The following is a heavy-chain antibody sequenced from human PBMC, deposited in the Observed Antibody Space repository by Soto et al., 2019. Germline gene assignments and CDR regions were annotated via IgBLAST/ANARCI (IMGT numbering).Heavy chain of an antibody. D-gene: IGHD5-18*01. CDR3: ARSRRGYSYGYSDY. V-gene: IGHV4-59*01. Sequence: QVQLQESGPGLVKPSETLSLTCTVSGGSISSYYWSWIRQPPGKGLEWIGYIYYSGSTNYNPSLKSRVTISVDTSKNQFSLKLSSVTAADTAVYCCARSRRGYSYGYSDYWGQGTLVTVSS. CDR2: IYYSGST. J-gene: IGHJ4*02. CDR1: GGSISSYY.